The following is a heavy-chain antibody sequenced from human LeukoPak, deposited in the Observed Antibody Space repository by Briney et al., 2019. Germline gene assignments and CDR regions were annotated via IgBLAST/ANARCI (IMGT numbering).Heavy chain of an antibody. Sequence: GGSLRLSCAASGFTFSSYEMNWVRQAPGKGLEWVSYISSSGSTIYYADSVKGRFTISRDNAKNSLYLQMNSLRAEDTAMYYCARTDQGNDAFDIWGQGTMVTVSS. D-gene: IGHD2-2*01. CDR1: GFTFSSYE. CDR3: ARTDQGNDAFDI. CDR2: ISSSGSTI. J-gene: IGHJ3*02. V-gene: IGHV3-48*03.